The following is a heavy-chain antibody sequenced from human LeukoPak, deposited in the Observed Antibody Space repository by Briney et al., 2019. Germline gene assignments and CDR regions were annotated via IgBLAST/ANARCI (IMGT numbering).Heavy chain of an antibody. CDR3: ARSLTLLGGRYQDFDY. Sequence: GESLKISCKGSGYSFTTYWIGWVRQMPGKGLEWMGIFYPDVSDTRYSPSFQGQVTISADKSISTAYLQWSSLKASDTAMYYCARSLTLLGGRYQDFDYWGQGTLVAFSS. CDR2: FYPDVSDT. CDR1: GYSFTTYW. J-gene: IGHJ4*02. V-gene: IGHV5-51*01. D-gene: IGHD1-26*01.